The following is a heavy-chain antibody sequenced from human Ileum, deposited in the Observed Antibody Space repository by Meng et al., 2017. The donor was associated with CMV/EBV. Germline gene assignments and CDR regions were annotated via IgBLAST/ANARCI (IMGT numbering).Heavy chain of an antibody. J-gene: IGHJ4*02. Sequence: EGHVVESCGDLVKPGGSLKPAWAPSGFIFSYSVMYWVRQASGKGLGWVGRIRMKVNNYATAYAASMKGRFIISRDDSKNTAYLQMNGLKTEDTAVYYCRCSGGTCNGYWGQGTLVTVSS. CDR2: IRMKVNNYAT. V-gene: IGHV3-73*01. CDR3: RCSGGTCNGY. CDR1: GFIFSYSV. D-gene: IGHD2-15*01.